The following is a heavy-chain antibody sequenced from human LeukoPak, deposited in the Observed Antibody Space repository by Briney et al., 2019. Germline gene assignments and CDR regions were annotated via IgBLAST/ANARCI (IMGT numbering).Heavy chain of an antibody. V-gene: IGHV3-23*01. Sequence: SGGSLRLSCAASGFTFSSYAMSWVRQAPGKGLEWVSAISGRDGYTYYADSVKGRFTISRDNSKDTLFLHMSSLRAEDTAVYYCANTPPWEPPVYWGQGTLVTVSS. CDR3: ANTPPWEPPVY. CDR2: ISGRDGYT. CDR1: GFTFSSYA. J-gene: IGHJ4*02. D-gene: IGHD1-26*01.